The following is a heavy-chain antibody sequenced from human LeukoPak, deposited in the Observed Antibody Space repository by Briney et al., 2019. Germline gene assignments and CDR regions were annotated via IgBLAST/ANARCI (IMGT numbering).Heavy chain of an antibody. J-gene: IGHJ6*03. CDR3: ARDPYSGSYGADYYYYMDV. D-gene: IGHD1-26*01. V-gene: IGHV3-21*01. CDR1: GFTFSSYS. Sequence: SGGSLRLSCAASGFTFSSYSVNWVRQAPGKGLEWVSSISSSSSYIYYADSVKGRFTISRDNAKSSLYLQMNSLRAEDTAVYYCARDPYSGSYGADYYYYMDVWGKGTTVTISS. CDR2: ISSSSSYI.